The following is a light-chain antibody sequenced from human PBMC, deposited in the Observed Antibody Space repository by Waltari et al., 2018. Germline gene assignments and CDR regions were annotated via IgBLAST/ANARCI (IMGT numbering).Light chain of an antibody. CDR1: QDIRNS. J-gene: IGKJ2*01. V-gene: IGKV1-NL1*01. Sequence: DIQMTQSPSSLSASVGHRVTITCRASQDIRNSLAWYQQKPGAAPKLLLYAASRLLSGVPSMFSGSGSGTDYTLTISSLQPEDFATYYCQQYYSTPYTFGQGTKLEI. CDR3: QQYYSTPYT. CDR2: AAS.